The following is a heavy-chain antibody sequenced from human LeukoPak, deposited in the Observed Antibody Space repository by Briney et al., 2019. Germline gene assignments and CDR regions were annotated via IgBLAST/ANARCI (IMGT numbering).Heavy chain of an antibody. CDR2: MYSNGDT. Sequence: GGSLRLSCVASGFTVSANYMTWVRQAPGKGLEWVSLMYSNGDTYYAESVKGRFTLSRDTSKNTLYLYMNSLRVEDTAIYYCARDRGGYYYYPLDYWGQGILVTVSS. D-gene: IGHD3-22*01. CDR3: ARDRGGYYYYPLDY. J-gene: IGHJ4*02. CDR1: GFTVSANY. V-gene: IGHV3-66*01.